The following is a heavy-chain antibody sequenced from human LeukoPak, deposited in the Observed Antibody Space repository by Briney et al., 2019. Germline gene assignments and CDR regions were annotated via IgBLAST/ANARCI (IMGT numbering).Heavy chain of an antibody. D-gene: IGHD3-10*01. CDR2: INPNSGGT. Sequence: ASVKVSCKASGYTFTGYYMHWVRQAPGQGLEWMGWINPNSGGTNYAQKFQDRVTMTRDTSISTAYMELSRLRSDDTAVYYCARPQNMVRGVTILGWFDPWGQGTLVTVSS. CDR3: ARPQNMVRGVTILGWFDP. V-gene: IGHV1-2*02. CDR1: GYTFTGYY. J-gene: IGHJ5*02.